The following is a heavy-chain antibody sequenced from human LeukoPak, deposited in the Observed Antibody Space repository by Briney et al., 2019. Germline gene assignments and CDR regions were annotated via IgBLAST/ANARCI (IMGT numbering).Heavy chain of an antibody. V-gene: IGHV4-4*09. Sequence: SETLSLTCTVSGGPITTYYWNWVRQPPGEGLEWIGYVYTSGSTNVNPSLKSRVTISLDTSKNQSSLKLTSVTAADTAVYYCARGAPSLYYYYMDIWGKGTTVTVSS. J-gene: IGHJ6*03. CDR1: GGPITTYY. D-gene: IGHD3-10*01. CDR3: ARGAPSLYYYYMDI. CDR2: VYTSGST.